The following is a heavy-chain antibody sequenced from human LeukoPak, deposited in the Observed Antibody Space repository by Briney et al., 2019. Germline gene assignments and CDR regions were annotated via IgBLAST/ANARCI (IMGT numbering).Heavy chain of an antibody. CDR1: KFTFSNYA. V-gene: IGHV3-64*01. CDR3: ASYLTSIPSGMDV. J-gene: IGHJ6*02. Sequence: PGGSLRLSCAASKFTFSNYAMHWVRQAPGKGLEYVSAISSNGGSTYYANSVKGRFTISRDNSKNTLYLQMGSLRAEDMAVYYCASYLTSIPSGMDVWGQGTTVTVSS. CDR2: ISSNGGST. D-gene: IGHD2/OR15-2a*01.